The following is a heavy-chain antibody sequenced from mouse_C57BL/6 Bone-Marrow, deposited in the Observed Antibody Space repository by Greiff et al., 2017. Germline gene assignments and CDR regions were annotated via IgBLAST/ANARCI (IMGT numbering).Heavy chain of an antibody. J-gene: IGHJ4*01. V-gene: IGHV5-4*03. Sequence: EVMLVESGGGLVKPGGSLKLPCAASGFTFSSYAMSWVRQTPEKRLEWVATISDGGSYTYYPDNVKGRFTISRDNAKNDLYLQMSHQKSEDTAMYDCASDPAMDDWGQGTSVTVSS. CDR1: GFTFSSYA. CDR2: ISDGGSYT. CDR3: ASDPAMDD.